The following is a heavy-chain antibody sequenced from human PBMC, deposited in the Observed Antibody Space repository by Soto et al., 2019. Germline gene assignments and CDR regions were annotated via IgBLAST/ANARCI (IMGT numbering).Heavy chain of an antibody. CDR1: GGSISSYD. CDR2: IYYSGST. Sequence: SETLSLTCTVSGGSISSYDWSWIRQPPGKGLEWIGYIYYSGSTNYNPSLKSRVTITKDTSKNQVVLTMTNMDPVDSSTYYCAHSVVAGLGYYFDYWGQGTLLTVSS. CDR3: AHSVVAGLGYYFDY. D-gene: IGHD6-19*01. V-gene: IGHV4-59*01. J-gene: IGHJ4*02.